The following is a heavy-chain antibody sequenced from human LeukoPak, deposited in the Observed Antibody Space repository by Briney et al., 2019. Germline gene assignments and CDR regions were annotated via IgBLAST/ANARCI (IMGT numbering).Heavy chain of an antibody. CDR3: ARDWSAAGGDY. Sequence: GGSLRLSCAASGFTFSSYSMNWVRQAPGKGLEWVSYISSSSSTIYYADSVKGRFTISRDNAKNSLYLQMNSLRAEDMAVYYCARDWSAAGGDYWGQGTLVTVSS. CDR2: ISSSSSTI. J-gene: IGHJ4*02. D-gene: IGHD6-13*01. V-gene: IGHV3-48*04. CDR1: GFTFSSYS.